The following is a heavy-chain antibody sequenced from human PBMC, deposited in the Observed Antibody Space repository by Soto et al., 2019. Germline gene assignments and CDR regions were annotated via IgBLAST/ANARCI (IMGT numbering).Heavy chain of an antibody. CDR1: GYTFTDYH. CDR3: AREGGSETLQPSYNWFDT. V-gene: IGHV1-2*02. J-gene: IGHJ5*02. CDR2: INANNGGA. D-gene: IGHD6-25*01. Sequence: ASVKVSCKASGYTFTDYHIHWLRQAPGQGLEFMGWINANNGGAGSAQQFRGRVTVTRDTSITTVYMELSNLRSDDTAVYYCAREGGSETLQPSYNWFDTWGQGTLVTVSS.